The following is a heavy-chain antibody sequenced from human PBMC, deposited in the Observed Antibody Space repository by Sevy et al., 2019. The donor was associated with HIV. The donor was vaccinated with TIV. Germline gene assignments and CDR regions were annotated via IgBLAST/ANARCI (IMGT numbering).Heavy chain of an antibody. J-gene: IGHJ3*02. D-gene: IGHD3-22*01. V-gene: IGHV3-23*01. CDR3: AGGRYDSSGSFDAFDI. CDR2: IFDSFYGSGDIT. CDR1: GFTFSNYA. Sequence: GGSLRLSCAASGFTFSNYAMNWVRQAPGKGLEWVSTIFDSFYGSGDITYYGDSVKGRFSISRDNSKYTLYLQMNSLRAEDTAVYYCAGGRYDSSGSFDAFDIWGQGTLVTVS.